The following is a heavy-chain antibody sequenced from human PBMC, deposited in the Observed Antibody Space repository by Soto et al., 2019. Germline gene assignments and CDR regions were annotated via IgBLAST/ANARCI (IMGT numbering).Heavy chain of an antibody. CDR3: ARGAKGQWLVDF. D-gene: IGHD6-19*01. CDR2: LNSDGSHT. J-gene: IGHJ4*02. CDR1: GFTFSNYW. V-gene: IGHV3-74*01. Sequence: EVQLVESGGGLVQPGGSLRLSCVGSGFTFSNYWMHWVRQTPGEGLVWVSRLNSDGSHTDYADSVKGRFSISRDNAKNTVYLQMNSLRADDTALYYCARGAKGQWLVDFWGQGTLVTVSS.